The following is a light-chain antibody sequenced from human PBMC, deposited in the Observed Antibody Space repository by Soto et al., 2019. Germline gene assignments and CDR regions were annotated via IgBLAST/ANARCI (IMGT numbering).Light chain of an antibody. Sequence: EIVLTQSPGTLSLSPGERATLSCRASQSVSSNYLAWYQQRPGQAPSLLIYGASSRATGIPDRFSGSGSGTDFTLTISRLEPEDFAVYYGQQYGSSPRTFGQGSKVEIK. CDR3: QQYGSSPRT. CDR2: GAS. CDR1: QSVSSNY. V-gene: IGKV3-20*01. J-gene: IGKJ1*01.